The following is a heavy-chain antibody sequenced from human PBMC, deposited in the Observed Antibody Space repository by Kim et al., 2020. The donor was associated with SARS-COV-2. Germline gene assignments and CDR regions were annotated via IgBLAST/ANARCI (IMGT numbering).Heavy chain of an antibody. CDR3: ARVPDYGGNPDYYGMDV. CDR2: INPSGGST. D-gene: IGHD4-17*01. CDR1: GYTFTSYY. Sequence: ASVKVSCKASGYTFTSYYMHWVRQAPGQGLEWMGIINPSGGSTSYAQKFQGRVTMTRDTSTSTVYMELSSLRSEDTAVYYCARVPDYGGNPDYYGMDVWGQGTTVTVSS. J-gene: IGHJ6*02. V-gene: IGHV1-46*01.